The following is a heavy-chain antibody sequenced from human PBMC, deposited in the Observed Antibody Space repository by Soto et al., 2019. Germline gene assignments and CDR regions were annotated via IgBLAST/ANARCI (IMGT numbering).Heavy chain of an antibody. CDR1: GGTFNTYS. CDR2: IIPMLGVR. D-gene: IGHD2-21*01. Sequence: QVQLVQSGAEVKKPGSSVKVSCKDSGGTFNTYSMFWVRQAPGQGLEWMGRIIPMLGVRNCAQRFQDRVTITADKSTATVHMELSSLRSEDTALYYCTIGSWSGEVFDIWGQGTMVTVSS. J-gene: IGHJ3*02. CDR3: TIGSWSGEVFDI. V-gene: IGHV1-69*02.